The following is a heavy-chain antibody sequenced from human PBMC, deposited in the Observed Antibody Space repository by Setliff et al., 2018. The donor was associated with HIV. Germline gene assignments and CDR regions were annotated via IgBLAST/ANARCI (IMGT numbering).Heavy chain of an antibody. J-gene: IGHJ4*02. CDR2: VYYSGST. CDR1: GGSISSSGYY. Sequence: SETLSLTCSVSGGSISSSGYYWSWIRQHPGKGLDWIGRVYYSGSTDYNPSLQSRATLSITTSKNQFSLKLTSVIAADTAIYYCARGPFVLRFLERLVYFDYWGQGKLVTVSS. CDR3: ARGPFVLRFLERLVYFDY. D-gene: IGHD3-3*01. V-gene: IGHV4-31*02.